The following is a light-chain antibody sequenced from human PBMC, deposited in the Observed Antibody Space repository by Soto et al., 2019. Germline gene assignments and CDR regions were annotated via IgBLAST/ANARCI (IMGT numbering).Light chain of an antibody. CDR2: DAS. CDR1: QSISSH. Sequence: EIVLTQSPATLSLSPGERATLSCRASQSISSHLAWYQQKPGQAPRLLMYDASNRATGIPARFSGSGSGTDFTLTISGLEPEDFAVYYCQQRSNWPLTFGGVTKVEIK. J-gene: IGKJ4*02. V-gene: IGKV3-11*01. CDR3: QQRSNWPLT.